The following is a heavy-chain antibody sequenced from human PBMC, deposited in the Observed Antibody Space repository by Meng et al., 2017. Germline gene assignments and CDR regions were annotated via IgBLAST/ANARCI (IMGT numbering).Heavy chain of an antibody. CDR2: IDYGGST. V-gene: IGHV4-61*01. CDR3: ARTRGDYYFDY. Sequence: QGRWQGSGPGLGRPSEPRVLPCTVSGDSVTVGSHYWSWIRQPPGKGLEWIGYIDYGGSTSYNPSLRSRVTISVDTSNNQFSLKLSSVTAADTAVFYCARTRGDYYFDYWGQGTLVTVSS. CDR1: GDSVTVGSHY. J-gene: IGHJ4*02. D-gene: IGHD3-16*01.